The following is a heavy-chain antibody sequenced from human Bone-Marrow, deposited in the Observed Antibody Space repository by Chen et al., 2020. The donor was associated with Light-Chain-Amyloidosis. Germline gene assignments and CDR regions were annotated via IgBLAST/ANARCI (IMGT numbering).Heavy chain of an antibody. CDR1: GYSFTSYW. CDR3: ASNYDSSGYQTTQAFDI. D-gene: IGHD3-22*01. J-gene: IGHJ3*02. V-gene: IGHV5-51*01. CDR2: IYPGDSDT. Sequence: EVQLVQSGAEVKKPGESLKISCKGSGYSFTSYWIGWVRQMPGKGLEWMGIIYPGDSDTRYSPSFQGQVTISADKSISTAYLQWSSLKASDTAMYYCASNYDSSGYQTTQAFDIWGQGTMVTVSS.